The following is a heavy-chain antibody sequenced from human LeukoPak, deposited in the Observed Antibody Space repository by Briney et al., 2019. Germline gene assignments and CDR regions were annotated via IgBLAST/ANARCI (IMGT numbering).Heavy chain of an antibody. J-gene: IGHJ4*02. CDR2: IYSGGST. CDR1: GFTLSSHW. CDR3: ARDLNRGIAAPDY. Sequence: PGGSLRLSCAASGFTLSSHWMSWVRQAPGKGLEWVSVIYSGGSTYYADSVKGRFTISRDNSKNTLYLQMNSLRAEDTAVYYCARDLNRGIAAPDYWGQGTLVTVSS. D-gene: IGHD6-13*01. V-gene: IGHV3-66*01.